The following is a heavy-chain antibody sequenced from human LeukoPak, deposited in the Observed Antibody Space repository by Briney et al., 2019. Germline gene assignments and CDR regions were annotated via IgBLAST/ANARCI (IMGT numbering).Heavy chain of an antibody. V-gene: IGHV3-21*01. CDR2: ISSSSDSI. Sequence: GGSLRLSCATSGFTFSTYGLNWVRQAPGKGLEWVSSISSSSDSIHYADSLRGRFTVSRDNSKNSLFLQMNSVTAEGTAVYYCASGVQHCADGDCYSIYWGQGTLVTVSS. CDR3: ASGVQHCADGDCYSIY. CDR1: GFTFSTYG. D-gene: IGHD2-21*01. J-gene: IGHJ4*02.